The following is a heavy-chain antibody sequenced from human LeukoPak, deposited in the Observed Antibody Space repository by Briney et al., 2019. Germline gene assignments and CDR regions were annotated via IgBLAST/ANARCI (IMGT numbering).Heavy chain of an antibody. Sequence: GGSLRLSCAASGFTFNDYGMNWVRQAPGKGLEWVSLITGDDSGTYYADSVKGRFTISRAKSKNSLYLQMTSLRAEDTALYYCSKEGPIAVANYFDYWGQGTLVTVSS. J-gene: IGHJ4*02. CDR2: ITGDDSGT. CDR3: SKEGPIAVANYFDY. CDR1: GFTFNDYG. D-gene: IGHD6-19*01. V-gene: IGHV3-43*02.